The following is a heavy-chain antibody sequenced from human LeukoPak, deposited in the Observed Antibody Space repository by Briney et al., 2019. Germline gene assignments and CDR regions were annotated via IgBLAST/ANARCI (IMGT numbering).Heavy chain of an antibody. CDR1: GFTFSSYW. J-gene: IGHJ5*02. Sequence: GGCLRLSCAASGFTFSSYWMSWVRQAPGKGVEWVANIKQEGSEKYYVDSVKGGFTISRDNAKNSLYLQMNSLRAEDTAVYYCARGPKGYCSSTSCHGRWFDPWGQGTLVTVSS. V-gene: IGHV3-7*03. CDR2: IKQEGSEK. D-gene: IGHD2-2*01. CDR3: ARGPKGYCSSTSCHGRWFDP.